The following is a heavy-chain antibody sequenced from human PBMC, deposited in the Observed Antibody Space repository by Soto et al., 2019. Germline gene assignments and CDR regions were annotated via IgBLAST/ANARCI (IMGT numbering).Heavy chain of an antibody. J-gene: IGHJ6*02. V-gene: IGHV1-8*01. D-gene: IGHD1-20*01. CDR2: MNPNSGNT. CDR1: GYTFTSYD. CDR3: ARLLTEYYYYYGMDV. Sequence: ASVKVSCKASGYTFTSYDINWVRQATGQGLEWMGWMNPNSGNTGYAQKFQGRVTMTRNTSISTAYMELSSLRSEDTAVYYCARLLTEYYYYYGMDVWGQGTTVTVSS.